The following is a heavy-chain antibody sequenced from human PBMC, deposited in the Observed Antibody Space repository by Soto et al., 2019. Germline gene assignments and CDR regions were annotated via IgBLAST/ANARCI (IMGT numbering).Heavy chain of an antibody. J-gene: IGHJ5*02. Sequence: SETLSLTCAVYGGSFSGYYWSWIRQPPGKGLEWIGEINHSGSTNYNPSLKSRVTISVDTSKNQFSLKLSSVTAADTAVYYCARMKGIAVAGVYNWFDPWGQGTLVTVSS. CDR1: GGSFSGYY. D-gene: IGHD6-19*01. V-gene: IGHV4-34*01. CDR3: ARMKGIAVAGVYNWFDP. CDR2: INHSGST.